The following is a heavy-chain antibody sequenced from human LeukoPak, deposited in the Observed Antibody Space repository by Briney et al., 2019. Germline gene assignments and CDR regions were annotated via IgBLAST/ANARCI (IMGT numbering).Heavy chain of an antibody. J-gene: IGHJ1*01. CDR2: ISSSGGTT. CDR3: ARGPSAGPEYYDSSGYYYAEYFQH. V-gene: IGHV3-48*04. Sequence: GGSLRLSCAASGFTFSSYSMNWVRQAPGKGLEWVSYISSSGGTTHYADSVKGRFTISRDNAKNSLYLQMNSLRAEDTAVYYCARGPSAGPEYYDSSGYYYAEYFQHWGQGTLVTASS. CDR1: GFTFSSYS. D-gene: IGHD3-22*01.